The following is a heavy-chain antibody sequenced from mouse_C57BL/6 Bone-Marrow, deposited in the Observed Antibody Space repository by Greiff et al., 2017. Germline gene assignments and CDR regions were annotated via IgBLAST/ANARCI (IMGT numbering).Heavy chain of an antibody. CDR1: GFNIKDDY. CDR2: IGPENGDT. CDR3: TTDCYASYYFDY. J-gene: IGHJ2*01. V-gene: IGHV14-4*01. D-gene: IGHD1-1*01. Sequence: EVKLMESGAELVRPGGSVKLSCTASGFNIKDDYMHWVQQRPEQGLEWIGWIGPENGDTEYASKFQGQATITADTSSNTAYLQISSLTSEDTAVYYCTTDCYASYYFDYWGQGTTLTVSS.